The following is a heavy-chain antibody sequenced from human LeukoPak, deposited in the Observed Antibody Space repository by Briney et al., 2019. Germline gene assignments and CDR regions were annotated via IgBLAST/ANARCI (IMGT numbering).Heavy chain of an antibody. CDR3: AGESGGHYYDSSGYLVDY. J-gene: IGHJ4*02. CDR1: GGTFSSYA. CDR2: IIPILGIA. V-gene: IGHV1-69*04. D-gene: IGHD3-22*01. Sequence: SVKVSCKASGGTFSSYAISWVRQAPGQGLEWMGRIIPILGIANYAQKFQGRVTITADKSTSTAYMELSSLRSEDTAVYYCAGESGGHYYDSSGYLVDYWGQGTLVTVSS.